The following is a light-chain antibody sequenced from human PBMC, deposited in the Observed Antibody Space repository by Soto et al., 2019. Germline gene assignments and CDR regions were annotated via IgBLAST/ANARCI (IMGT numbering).Light chain of an antibody. CDR1: SSNIGAGYD. Sequence: QAVVTQPPSVSGAPGQRVTISCTGSSSNIGAGYDVHWYRQLPGTAPKLLIYGNSNRPSGVPDRFSGSKSGTSASLAITGLQAEDEADYYCQSYDSSLSGDVVFGGGTKLTVL. CDR2: GNS. V-gene: IGLV1-40*01. J-gene: IGLJ2*01. CDR3: QSYDSSLSGDVV.